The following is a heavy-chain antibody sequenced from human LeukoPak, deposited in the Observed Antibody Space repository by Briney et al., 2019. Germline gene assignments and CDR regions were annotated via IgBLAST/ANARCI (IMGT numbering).Heavy chain of an antibody. CDR3: AKSYGSGSFYYYYMDV. V-gene: IGHV3-7*01. CDR2: INPDGSEK. J-gene: IGHJ6*03. D-gene: IGHD3-10*01. CDR1: GFTFSSDW. Sequence: GGSLRLSCAVSGFTFSSDWMIWVRQAPGKGLEWVANINPDGSEKYYVDSVKGRFTISRDNAKNSLYLQMNSLRAEDTAVYYCAKSYGSGSFYYYYMDVWGKGTTVTVSS.